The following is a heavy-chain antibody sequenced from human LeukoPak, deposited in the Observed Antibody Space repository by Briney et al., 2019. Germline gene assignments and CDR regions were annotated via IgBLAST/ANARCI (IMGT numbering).Heavy chain of an antibody. Sequence: PSETLSLTCAVSGGSISTSNSYWGWIRRPPGKGLEWVGSIYYSGNTYYNPSLKSRVTISVDTSKNQFSLILTSVAAADTAVYYCARQTGAGLFILPGGQGTLVTVSS. CDR2: IYYSGNT. J-gene: IGHJ4*02. D-gene: IGHD3-3*01. CDR1: GGSISTSNSY. CDR3: ARQTGAGLFILP. V-gene: IGHV4-39*01.